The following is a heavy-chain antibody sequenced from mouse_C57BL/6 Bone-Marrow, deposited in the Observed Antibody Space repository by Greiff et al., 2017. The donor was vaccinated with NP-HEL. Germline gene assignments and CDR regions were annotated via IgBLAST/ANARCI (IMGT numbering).Heavy chain of an antibody. J-gene: IGHJ2*01. D-gene: IGHD1-1*01. Sequence: QVQLQQSGAELVRPGASVKLSCKASGYTFTDYYINWVKQRPGQGLEWIARIYPGSGNTYYNEKFKGKATLTAEKSSSTAYMQLSSLTSEDSAVYVGARGGTTVYWGQGTTLTVSA. V-gene: IGHV1-76*01. CDR3: ARGGTTVY. CDR1: GYTFTDYY. CDR2: IYPGSGNT.